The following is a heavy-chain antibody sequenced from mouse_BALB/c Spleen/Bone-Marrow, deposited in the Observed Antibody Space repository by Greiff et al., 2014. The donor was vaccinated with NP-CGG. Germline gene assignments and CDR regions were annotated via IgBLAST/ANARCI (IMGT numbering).Heavy chain of an antibody. CDR3: AIIGYQAWFTY. CDR1: GYAFSTYW. J-gene: IGHJ3*01. CDR2: ISPGTGNT. V-gene: IGHV1-9*01. Sequence: QVQLQQPGTELMKPGASVKISCKATGYAFSTYWIQWIKQRPGHGLDWIGEISPGTGNTNNNEKFRGKATFTADASSNTAYMQLSSLTSGDSAVYFCAIIGYQAWFTYWGQGTLVTVSP. D-gene: IGHD2-2*01.